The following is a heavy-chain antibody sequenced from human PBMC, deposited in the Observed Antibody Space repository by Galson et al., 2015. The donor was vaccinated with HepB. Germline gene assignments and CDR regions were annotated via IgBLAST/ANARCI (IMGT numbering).Heavy chain of an antibody. CDR2: IYSGGST. CDR1: GFTVSSNY. D-gene: IGHD3-3*01. Sequence: SLRLSCAASGFTVSSNYMSWVRQAPGKGLEWVSVIYSGGSTYYADSVKGRFTISRDNSKNTLYLQMNSLRAEDTAVYYCARESTIFGTQHGMDVWGQGTTVTVSS. J-gene: IGHJ6*02. CDR3: ARESTIFGTQHGMDV. V-gene: IGHV3-53*01.